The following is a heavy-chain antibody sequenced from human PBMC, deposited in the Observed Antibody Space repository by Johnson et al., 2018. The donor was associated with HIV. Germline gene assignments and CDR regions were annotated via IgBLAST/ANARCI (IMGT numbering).Heavy chain of an antibody. V-gene: IGHV3-30*18. Sequence: QVLLVESGGGLVQPGRSLRLSCAASGFTFDDYAMHWVRQAPGKGLEWVAVISYDGSNKYYADSVKGRFTISRDNSKNTLYLQMNSLRAEDTAVYYCAKIWGDIAATGDAFDIWGQGTMVTVSS. CDR1: GFTFDDYA. CDR3: AKIWGDIAATGDAFDI. J-gene: IGHJ3*02. D-gene: IGHD5-12*01. CDR2: ISYDGSNK.